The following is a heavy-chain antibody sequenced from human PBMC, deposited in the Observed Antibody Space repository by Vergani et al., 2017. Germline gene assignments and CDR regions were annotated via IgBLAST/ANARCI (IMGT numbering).Heavy chain of an antibody. CDR3: AGCILWFGEFTYFDY. Sequence: QVQLVQSGAEVKKPGSSVKVSCKASGGTFSSYAISWVRQAPGQGLEWMGGIIPIFGTANYAQKFQGRVTIAADESTSTAYMELSSLRAEDTAVYYCAGCILWFGEFTYFDYWGQGTLVTVSS. V-gene: IGHV1-69*12. CDR2: IIPIFGTA. D-gene: IGHD3-10*01. CDR1: GGTFSSYA. J-gene: IGHJ4*02.